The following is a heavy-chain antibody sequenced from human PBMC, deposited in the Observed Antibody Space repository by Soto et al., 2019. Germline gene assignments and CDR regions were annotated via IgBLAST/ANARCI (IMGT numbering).Heavy chain of an antibody. CDR3: ARDLGYYDSSGDLDY. D-gene: IGHD3-22*01. J-gene: IGHJ4*02. CDR2: ISYDGSNK. Sequence: QVQLVESGGGVVQPGRSLRLSCAASGFTFSSYDMHWVRQAPGKGLEWVAVISYDGSNKYYADSVKGRFTISRDNSKNTLYLQMNSLRAEDTAVYYCARDLGYYDSSGDLDYWGQGTLVTVSS. V-gene: IGHV3-30-3*01. CDR1: GFTFSSYD.